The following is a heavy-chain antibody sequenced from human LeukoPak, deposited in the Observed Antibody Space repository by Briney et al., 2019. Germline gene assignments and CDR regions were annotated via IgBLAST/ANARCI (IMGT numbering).Heavy chain of an antibody. CDR2: IYHSGST. Sequence: SETLFLTCTVSGYSISSGYYWGWIRQPPGKGLEWIGSIYHSGSTYYNPSLKSRVTISVDTSKNQFSLKLSSVTAADTAVYYCARDRTVLLWFGEPRDAFDIWGQGTMVTVSS. J-gene: IGHJ3*02. D-gene: IGHD3-10*01. V-gene: IGHV4-38-2*02. CDR1: GYSISSGYY. CDR3: ARDRTVLLWFGEPRDAFDI.